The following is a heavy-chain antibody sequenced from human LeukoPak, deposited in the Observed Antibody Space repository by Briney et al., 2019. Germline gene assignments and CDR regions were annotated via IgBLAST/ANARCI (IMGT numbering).Heavy chain of an antibody. J-gene: IGHJ3*02. D-gene: IGHD3-22*01. CDR3: ARVDYYDSSGYKNAFDI. CDR1: GYTFTSYA. V-gene: IGHV1-3*01. CDR2: INAGNGNT. Sequence: GASVRVSCKASGYTFTSYAMHWVRQAPGQRLEWMGWINAGNGNTKYSQKFQGRVTITADKSTSTAYMELSSLRSEDTAVYYCARVDYYDSSGYKNAFDIWGQGTMVTVSS.